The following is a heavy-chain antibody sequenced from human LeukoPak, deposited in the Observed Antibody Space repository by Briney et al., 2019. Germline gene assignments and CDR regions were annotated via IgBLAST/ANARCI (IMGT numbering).Heavy chain of an antibody. Sequence: PSETLSLTCTVSGGSISSYYWSWIRQPPGKGLEWIGYIYYSGSTNCNPSLRSRVTISVDTSKNQFSLKLSSVTAADTAVYYCARVGGSSWYRGAFDIWGQGTMVTVSS. CDR1: GGSISSYY. V-gene: IGHV4-59*01. D-gene: IGHD6-13*01. J-gene: IGHJ3*02. CDR2: IYYSGST. CDR3: ARVGGSSWYRGAFDI.